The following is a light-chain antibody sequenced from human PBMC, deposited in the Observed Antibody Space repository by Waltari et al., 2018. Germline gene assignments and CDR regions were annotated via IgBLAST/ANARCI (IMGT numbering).Light chain of an antibody. Sequence: QSVLTQPPSASGTPGQRVTISCSGSSYNIGSNTVNWYQQLPGTAPKLLIYSTRQRPSGVPDRFPGSKSGTSASLAISGLQSEDEADYYCQSYDSSLSCSVFGGGTKLTVL. V-gene: IGLV1-44*01. CDR1: SYNIGSNT. J-gene: IGLJ2*01. CDR3: QSYDSSLSCSV. CDR2: STR.